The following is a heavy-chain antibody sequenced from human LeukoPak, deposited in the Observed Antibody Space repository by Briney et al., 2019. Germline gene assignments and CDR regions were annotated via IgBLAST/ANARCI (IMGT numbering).Heavy chain of an antibody. CDR3: ARDAQYYYDSSGYSG. Sequence: GGSLRLSCAASGFTFSDYHMSWIRQAPGKGLEWVSYISSSGSTIYYADSVKGRFTISRDNAKNSLYLQMNSLRAEDTAVYYCARDAQYYYDSSGYSGWGQGTLVTVSS. CDR1: GFTFSDYH. D-gene: IGHD3-22*01. J-gene: IGHJ4*02. V-gene: IGHV3-11*01. CDR2: ISSSGSTI.